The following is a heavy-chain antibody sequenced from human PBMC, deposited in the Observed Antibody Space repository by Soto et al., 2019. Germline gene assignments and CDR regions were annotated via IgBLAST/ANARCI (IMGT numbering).Heavy chain of an antibody. D-gene: IGHD2-2*01. CDR3: ARGMNVVVPAAISPGAFDI. CDR2: INPNSGGT. J-gene: IGHJ3*02. V-gene: IGHV1-2*04. CDR1: GYTFTGYY. Sequence: ASVKVSCKASGYTFTGYYMHWVRQAPGQGLEWMGWINPNSGGTNYAQKFQGWVTMTRDTSISTAYMELSRLRSDDTAVYYCARGMNVVVPAAISPGAFDIWGQGTMVTVSS.